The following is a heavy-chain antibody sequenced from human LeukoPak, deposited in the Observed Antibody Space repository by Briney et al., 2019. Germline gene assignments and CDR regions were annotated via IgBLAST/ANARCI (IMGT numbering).Heavy chain of an antibody. CDR1: GFTVSSYY. CDR2: LYSGGSA. J-gene: IGHJ4*02. Sequence: GGSLRLSCAASGFTVSSYYMNWVRQAPGKGLEWVSVLYSGGSAYYADSARGRFTISRHNLRNMLYLDMNSLRAEDTAIYYCARQYSGSYIDYWGQGTLVTVSS. CDR3: ARQYSGSYIDY. D-gene: IGHD1-26*01. V-gene: IGHV3-53*01.